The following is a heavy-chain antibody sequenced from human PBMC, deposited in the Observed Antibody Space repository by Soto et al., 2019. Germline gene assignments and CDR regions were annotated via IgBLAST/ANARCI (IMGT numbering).Heavy chain of an antibody. Sequence: SETLSLTCTVSGGSISSYYWSWIRQPPGKGLEWIGYIYYSGSTNYNPSLKSRVTISVDTSKNQFSLKLSSVTAADTAVYYCARGHGVVVPAAMLGYYYYYMDVWGKGTTVTVSS. CDR1: GGSISSYY. CDR3: ARGHGVVVPAAMLGYYYYYMDV. V-gene: IGHV4-59*01. D-gene: IGHD2-2*01. J-gene: IGHJ6*03. CDR2: IYYSGST.